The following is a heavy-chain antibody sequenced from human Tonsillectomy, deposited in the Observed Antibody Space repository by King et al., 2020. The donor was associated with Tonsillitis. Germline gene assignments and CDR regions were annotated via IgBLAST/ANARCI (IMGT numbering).Heavy chain of an antibody. CDR2: INHSGST. J-gene: IGHJ4*02. Sequence: VQLQQWGAGLLKPSETLSLTCGVYGASFSRYYWSWIRQPPGKGLEWIGEINHSGSTNYNPSLKSRVTISVDTSQNQFSVNLSSVTAADTPVYYCARGGVYCGGDCYVDYWGQGSLVTVSS. V-gene: IGHV4-34*01. CDR3: ARGGVYCGGDCYVDY. CDR1: GASFSRYY. D-gene: IGHD2-21*01.